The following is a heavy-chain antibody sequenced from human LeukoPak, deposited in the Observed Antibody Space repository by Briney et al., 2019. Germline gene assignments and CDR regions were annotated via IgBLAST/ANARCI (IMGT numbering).Heavy chain of an antibody. CDR1: GGSFSGYY. J-gene: IGHJ6*03. CDR2: INHSGST. V-gene: IGHV4-34*01. CDR3: ARVVGGGSYYLPYYYYYMDV. D-gene: IGHD1-26*01. Sequence: SETLSLTCAVYGGSFSGYYWSWIRQPPGKGLEWIGEINHSGSTNYNPSLKSRVTMSVDTSKNQFSLKLSSVTAADTAVYYCARVVGGGSYYLPYYYYYMDVWGKGTTVTISS.